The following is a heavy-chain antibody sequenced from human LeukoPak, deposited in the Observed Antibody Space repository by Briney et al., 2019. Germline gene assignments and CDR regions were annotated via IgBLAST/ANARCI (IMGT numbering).Heavy chain of an antibody. CDR2: IKQDGSEK. CDR3: AGGARGYNWYFDL. J-gene: IGHJ2*01. V-gene: IGHV3-7*01. CDR1: GFTFSNAW. D-gene: IGHD3-16*01. Sequence: GGSLRLSCAASGFTFSNAWMSWVRQAPGKGLEWVANIKQDGSEKYYVDSMKGRFTISRDNAKNSLYLQINSLRAEDTAVYYCAGGARGYNWYFDLWGRGTLVTVSS.